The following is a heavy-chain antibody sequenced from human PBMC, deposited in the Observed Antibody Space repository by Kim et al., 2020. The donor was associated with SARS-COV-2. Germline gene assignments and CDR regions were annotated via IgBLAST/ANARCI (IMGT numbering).Heavy chain of an antibody. CDR3: ARSTIAARLNREFDY. Sequence: QKCQGRVTITADESTSTAYMELSSVSSEDTAVYYCARSTIAARLNREFDYWGQGTLVTVSS. D-gene: IGHD6-6*01. V-gene: IGHV1-69*01. J-gene: IGHJ4*02.